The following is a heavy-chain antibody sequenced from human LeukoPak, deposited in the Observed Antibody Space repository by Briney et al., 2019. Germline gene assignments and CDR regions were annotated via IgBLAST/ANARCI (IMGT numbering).Heavy chain of an antibody. D-gene: IGHD3-22*01. CDR1: GFTFSSYA. CDR3: AKSYYYDSSGYPFGAYYFDY. Sequence: GGSLRLSCAASGFTFSSYAMSWVRQAPGKGLEWVSAISGSGGSTYYADSVKGRFTISRDNSKNTLYLQMNSLRAEDTAVYYCAKSYYYDSSGYPFGAYYFDYWGQGTLVTVSS. V-gene: IGHV3-23*01. J-gene: IGHJ4*02. CDR2: ISGSGGST.